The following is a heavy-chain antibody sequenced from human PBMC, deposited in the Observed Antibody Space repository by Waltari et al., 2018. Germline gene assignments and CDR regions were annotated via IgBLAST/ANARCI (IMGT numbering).Heavy chain of an antibody. V-gene: IGHV3-30*04. CDR2: ISYNERNI. Sequence: QVQLVESGGGVVQPGRSLRLSCAASEFTFSSYAMHWVRQAPGKGLAWVAVISYNERNIYYVDSVKGRFTISRDNSQKMLYLQMNSLRAEDTAVYYCARDYCDRTNCHGMDVWGRGTTVTVSS. CDR1: EFTFSSYA. D-gene: IGHD3-22*01. CDR3: ARDYCDRTNCHGMDV. J-gene: IGHJ6*02.